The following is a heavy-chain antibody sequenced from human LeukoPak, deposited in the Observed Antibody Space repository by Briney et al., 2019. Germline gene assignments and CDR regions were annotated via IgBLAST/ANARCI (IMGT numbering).Heavy chain of an antibody. CDR1: GGSISSSSYY. V-gene: IGHV4-39*07. J-gene: IGHJ3*02. CDR2: IYYSGST. Sequence: PSETLSLTCTVSGGSISSSSYYWGWIRQPPGKGLEWIGCIYYSGSTYYNPSLKSRVTISVDTSKHQFSLKLSSVTAADTAVYYCARALTMVRGVITKYAFDIWGQGTMVTVSS. CDR3: ARALTMVRGVITKYAFDI. D-gene: IGHD3-10*01.